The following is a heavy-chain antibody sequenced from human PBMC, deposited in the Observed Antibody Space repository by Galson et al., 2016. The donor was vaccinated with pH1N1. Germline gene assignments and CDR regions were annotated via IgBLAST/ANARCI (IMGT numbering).Heavy chain of an antibody. J-gene: IGHJ6*02. Sequence: YNPSLKSRLTISLDTSKNQFSLRLASVTATDTAVYYCARESCGSSCYYYYYYYGMDVWGQGATVIVSS. D-gene: IGHD2-15*01. V-gene: IGHV4-30-2*05. CDR3: ARESCGSSCYYYYYYYGMDV.